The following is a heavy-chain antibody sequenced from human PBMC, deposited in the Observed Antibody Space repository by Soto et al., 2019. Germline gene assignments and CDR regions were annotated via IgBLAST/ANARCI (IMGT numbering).Heavy chain of an antibody. CDR3: ARSPYNRDSSGYYPFYYYYYGMDV. CDR1: GDSFTSYF. V-gene: IGHV1-46*01. D-gene: IGHD3-22*01. Sequence: GESLKISFKGSGDSFTSYFMHWVRQAPGQGLEWMGIINPSGDSRSYAQKFQGRVTITMDTSRSTVYMDLSSLRSEDTAVYYCARSPYNRDSSGYYPFYYYYYGMDVWGHGTTVTVSS. J-gene: IGHJ6*02. CDR2: INPSGDSR.